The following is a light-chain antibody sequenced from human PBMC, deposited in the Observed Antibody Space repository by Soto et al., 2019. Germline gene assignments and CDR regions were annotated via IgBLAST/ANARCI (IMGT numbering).Light chain of an antibody. CDR3: QTWGTGIAV. CDR1: SGHNSYA. J-gene: IGLJ2*01. V-gene: IGLV4-69*01. Sequence: QPVLTQSPSASASLGASVKLTCTLSSGHNSYAIAWHQQQPEKGPRYLMKLNSDGSHTKGDGIPDRFSGSSSGAGRYLTISSLQSEDEADYYCQTWGTGIAVFGGGTQLTVL. CDR2: LNSDGSH.